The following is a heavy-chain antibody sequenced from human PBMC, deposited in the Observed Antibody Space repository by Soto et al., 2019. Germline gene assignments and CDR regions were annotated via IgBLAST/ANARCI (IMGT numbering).Heavy chain of an antibody. CDR1: GYTFTSYX. Sequence: QIQLVQSGAEVKKPGASVKVSCKASGYTFTSYXXXXXXXAPGQGLEWVGWIRAYNGNTNYAQKLQRRVTMTTDTSTSTAYMELMSLRSDDTAVYYCARVNNDEVDYWCQGTLVTVSS. V-gene: IGHV1-18*01. CDR3: ARVNNDEVDY. J-gene: IGHJ4*02. CDR2: IRAYNGNT. D-gene: IGHD1-1*01.